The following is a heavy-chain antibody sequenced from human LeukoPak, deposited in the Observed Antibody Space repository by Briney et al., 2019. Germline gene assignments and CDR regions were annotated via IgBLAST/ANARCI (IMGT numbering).Heavy chain of an antibody. Sequence: SVKVSCKASGGTFSSYAISWVRQAAGQGLEWMGGIIPIFGTANYAQKFQGRVTMTTDTSTSTAYMELRSLRSDDTAVYYCARTPAGKTYYYGSGSPTMDYWGQGTLVTVSS. D-gene: IGHD3-10*01. V-gene: IGHV1-69*05. CDR3: ARTPAGKTYYYGSGSPTMDY. CDR2: IIPIFGTA. J-gene: IGHJ4*02. CDR1: GGTFSSYA.